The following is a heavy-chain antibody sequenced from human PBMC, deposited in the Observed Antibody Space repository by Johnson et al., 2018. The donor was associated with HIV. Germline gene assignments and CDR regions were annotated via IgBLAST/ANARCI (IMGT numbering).Heavy chain of an antibody. CDR2: IWYDGSNK. CDR1: GFTFSSYG. Sequence: QVQLVESGGGVVQPGRSLRLSCAASGFTFSSYGMHWVRQAPGKGLEWVAVIWYDGSNKYYADSVKGRFTISRDNSKNTLYLQMNSLRAEDTAVYYCARDILTGYGAFDIWGQGTMVTVSS. V-gene: IGHV3-30*19. CDR3: ARDILTGYGAFDI. J-gene: IGHJ3*02. D-gene: IGHD3-9*01.